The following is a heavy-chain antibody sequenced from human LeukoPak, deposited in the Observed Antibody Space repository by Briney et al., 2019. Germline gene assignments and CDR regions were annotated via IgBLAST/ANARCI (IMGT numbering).Heavy chain of an antibody. Sequence: ASVKVSCKASGYTFTSYDINWVRQATGQGLEWMGWTNPNSGNTGYAQKFQGRVTMTRNTSMSTAYMELSSLRSEDTAVYYCARALRYYDILTGYMSTGWFDPWGQGTLVTVSS. D-gene: IGHD3-9*01. CDR2: TNPNSGNT. CDR1: GYTFTSYD. J-gene: IGHJ5*02. CDR3: ARALRYYDILTGYMSTGWFDP. V-gene: IGHV1-8*01.